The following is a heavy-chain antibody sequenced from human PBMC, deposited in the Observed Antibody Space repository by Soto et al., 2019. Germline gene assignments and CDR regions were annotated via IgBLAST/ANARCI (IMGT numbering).Heavy chain of an antibody. D-gene: IGHD1-1*01. CDR2: ISGSGGST. CDR1: GFTFSSYA. CDR3: AKRVLEPTYYGMDV. Sequence: GGSLRLSCAASGFTFSSYAMSWVRQAPGKGLEWVSAISGSGGSTYYADSVKGRFTISRDNSKNTLYLQMNSLRAEDTAVYYCAKRVLEPTYYGMDVWGQGTTVTVSS. V-gene: IGHV3-23*01. J-gene: IGHJ6*02.